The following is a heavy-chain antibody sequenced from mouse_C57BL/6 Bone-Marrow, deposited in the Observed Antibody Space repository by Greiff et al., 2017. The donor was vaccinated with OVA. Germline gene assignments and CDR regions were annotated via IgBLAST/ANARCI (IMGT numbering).Heavy chain of an antibody. CDR3: ARKTAQAKWNYFDY. CDR1: GFSLTSYA. Sequence: VMLVESGPGLVAPSQSLSITCTVSGFSLTSYAISWVRQPPGQGLEWLGVIWTGGGTNYNSALKSRLSISKDNSKSQVFLKMNSLQTDDTARYYCARKTAQAKWNYFDYWGQGTTLTVSS. J-gene: IGHJ2*01. V-gene: IGHV2-9-1*01. D-gene: IGHD3-2*02. CDR2: IWTGGGT.